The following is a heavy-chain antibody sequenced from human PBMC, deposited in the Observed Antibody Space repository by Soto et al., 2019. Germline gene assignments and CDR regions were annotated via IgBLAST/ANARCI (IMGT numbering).Heavy chain of an antibody. CDR3: ARAPALGWFDP. CDR2: IYYSGST. Sequence: SETLSLTCTVSGGSISSYYWSWIRQPPGKGLEWIGYIYYSGSTNYNPSLKSRVTISVDTSKNQSSLKLSSVTAADTAVYYCARAPALGWFDPWGQGTLVTVSS. CDR1: GGSISSYY. J-gene: IGHJ5*02. V-gene: IGHV4-59*01.